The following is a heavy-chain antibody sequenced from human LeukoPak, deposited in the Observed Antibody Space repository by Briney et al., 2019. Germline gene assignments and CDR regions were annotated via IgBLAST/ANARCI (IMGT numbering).Heavy chain of an antibody. J-gene: IGHJ4*02. V-gene: IGHV4-34*01. D-gene: IGHD5-24*01. Sequence: SETLSLTCAVYGGSFSGYYWSWIRQPPGKGLEWIGEINHSGSTNYNPSLKSRVTISVDTSKNQFSLKLSSVTAADAAVYYCARVSPKAPRRDGYNYFDYWGQGTLVTVSS. CDR1: GGSFSGYY. CDR3: ARVSPKAPRRDGYNYFDY. CDR2: INHSGST.